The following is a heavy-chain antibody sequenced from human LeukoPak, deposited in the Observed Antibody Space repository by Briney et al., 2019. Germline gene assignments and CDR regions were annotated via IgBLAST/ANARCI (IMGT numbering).Heavy chain of an antibody. V-gene: IGHV4-61*08. CDR1: GGSVISGGYY. Sequence: PSETLSLTCTVSGGSVISGGYYWSWIWQSPGKGLEWIGYIYYSGSTTYNPSLKSRVTISVDTSKNKFSLKLSSVTAADTAVYYCARVPISTTARGYFDYWGQGTLVTVSS. J-gene: IGHJ4*02. CDR3: ARVPISTTARGYFDY. D-gene: IGHD4-17*01. CDR2: IYYSGST.